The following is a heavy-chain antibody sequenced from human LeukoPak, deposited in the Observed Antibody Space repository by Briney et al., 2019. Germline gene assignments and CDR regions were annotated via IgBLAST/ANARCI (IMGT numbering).Heavy chain of an antibody. Sequence: GGSLRLSCAASGFTFSNYAMNWVRQAPGKGLEWLSGISGSGNGTYYADSVKGRFTISRDNSKNVVYLQMNSLTVEDAATYYCAKRTMSAFDSWGQGTLLIVSS. CDR1: GFTFSNYA. V-gene: IGHV3-23*01. J-gene: IGHJ4*02. CDR2: ISGSGNGT. CDR3: AKRTMSAFDS. D-gene: IGHD5-24*01.